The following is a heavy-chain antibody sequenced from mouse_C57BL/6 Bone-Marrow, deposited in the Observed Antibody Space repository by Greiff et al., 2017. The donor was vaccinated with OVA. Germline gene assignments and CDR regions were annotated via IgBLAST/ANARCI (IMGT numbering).Heavy chain of an antibody. J-gene: IGHJ4*01. Sequence: QVQLQQPGAELVKPGASVKLSCKASGYTFTSYWMHWVKQRPGQGLEWIGMIHPNSGSTNYNEKFKSKATLTVDKSSSTAYMQLSSLTSEDSAVYYCASLYGNIYYYAMDYWGQGTSVTVSS. CDR1: GYTFTSYW. D-gene: IGHD2-1*01. CDR2: IHPNSGST. V-gene: IGHV1-64*01. CDR3: ASLYGNIYYYAMDY.